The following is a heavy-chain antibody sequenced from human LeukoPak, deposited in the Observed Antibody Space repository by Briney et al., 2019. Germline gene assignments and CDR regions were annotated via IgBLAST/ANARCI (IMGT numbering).Heavy chain of an antibody. V-gene: IGHV3-64*01. CDR1: GFTFSSYA. CDR3: VKGGYGFTYHYNWFDS. J-gene: IGHJ5*01. Sequence: PTGGSLRLSCAASGFTFSSYAMSWVRQAPGKGLECLAVISDSGGTTSYSNSVKGRSTISRDNSKNTLYLQMGSLRPEDMAVYYCVKGGYGFTYHYNWFDSWGLGTLVTVSS. CDR2: ISDSGGTT. D-gene: IGHD5-18*01.